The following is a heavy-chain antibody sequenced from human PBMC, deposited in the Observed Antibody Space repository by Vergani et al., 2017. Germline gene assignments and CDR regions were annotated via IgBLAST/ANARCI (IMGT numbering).Heavy chain of an antibody. CDR3: AHRRLVHDSSEDYFDY. CDR2: IYWDDDK. CDR1: GFSLSTSGVG. D-gene: IGHD3-22*01. Sequence: QITLKESGPTLVKPTQTLTLTCTFSGFSLSTSGVGVGWIRQPPGKALEWLALIYWDDDKRYSPSLKSRLTITKDTSKNQVVLTMTNMDPVDTATYYCAHRRLVHDSSEDYFDYWGQGTLVTVSS. J-gene: IGHJ4*02. V-gene: IGHV2-5*02.